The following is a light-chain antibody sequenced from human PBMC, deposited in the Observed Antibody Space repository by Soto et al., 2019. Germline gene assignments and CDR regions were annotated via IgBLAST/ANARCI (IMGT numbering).Light chain of an antibody. Sequence: DIQMTQSPSTLSASVGDRVTITCRASQSVGSWLAWYQQKSGKAPKLLIYKASNLESGVPSRFSGSGSGTEFTLTISSLQPGDFATYYCQQYMSYSTFGQGTKVEIK. V-gene: IGKV1-5*03. J-gene: IGKJ1*01. CDR1: QSVGSW. CDR3: QQYMSYST. CDR2: KAS.